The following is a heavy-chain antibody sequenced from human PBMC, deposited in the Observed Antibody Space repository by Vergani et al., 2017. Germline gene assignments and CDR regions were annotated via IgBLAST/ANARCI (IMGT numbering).Heavy chain of an antibody. J-gene: IGHJ4*02. CDR2: ISGSGGST. CDR1: GFTFSSYA. CDR3: AKSTDYYDSSGYSRH. Sequence: VQLVESGGGVVQPGRSLRLSCAASGFTFSSYAMSWVRQAPGKGLEWVSAISGSGGSTYYADSVKGRFTISRDNSKNTLYLQMNSLRAEDTAVYYCAKSTDYYDSSGYSRHWGQGTLVTVSS. D-gene: IGHD3-22*01. V-gene: IGHV3-23*04.